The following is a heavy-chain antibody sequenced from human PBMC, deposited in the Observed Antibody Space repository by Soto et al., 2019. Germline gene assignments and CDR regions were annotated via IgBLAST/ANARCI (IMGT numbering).Heavy chain of an antibody. Sequence: SETLSLTCTVSGGSISSGDYYWSWIRRPPGKGLEWIGYIYYSESTYYNPSLKSRVTISVDTSKNQFSLKLSSVTAADTAVYYCARAYYYDSSGFEYFQHWGQGTLVTVSS. J-gene: IGHJ1*01. D-gene: IGHD3-22*01. CDR2: IYYSEST. CDR3: ARAYYYDSSGFEYFQH. V-gene: IGHV4-30-4*01. CDR1: GGSISSGDYY.